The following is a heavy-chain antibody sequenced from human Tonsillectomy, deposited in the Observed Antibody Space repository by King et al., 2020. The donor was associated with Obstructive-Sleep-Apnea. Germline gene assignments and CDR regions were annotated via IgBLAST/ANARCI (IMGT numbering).Heavy chain of an antibody. CDR1: GYTFTSYY. CDR3: ATGIAPDSSGYYYVDY. D-gene: IGHD3-22*01. V-gene: IGHV1-46*01. CDR2: INPSGGST. Sequence: VQLVESGAEVKKPGASVKVSCKASGYTFTSYYMHWVRQAPGQGLEWMGIINPSGGSTSYAQKFQGRVTMTRDTSTSTVYMELSSLRSEDTAVYYCATGIAPDSSGYYYVDYWGQATLVTVSS. J-gene: IGHJ4*02.